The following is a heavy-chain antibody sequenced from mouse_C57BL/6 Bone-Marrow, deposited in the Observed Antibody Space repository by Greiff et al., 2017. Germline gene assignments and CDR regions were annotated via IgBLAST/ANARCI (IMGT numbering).Heavy chain of an antibody. Sequence: QVQLKQSGPGLVAPSQSLSITCTVSGFSLTSYAISWVRQPPGKGLEWLGVIWTGGGTNYNSALKSRLSISKDNSKSQVFLKMNSLQTDDTARYYCARGFITTVVAPSYYAMDYWGQGTSVTVSS. J-gene: IGHJ4*01. CDR1: GFSLTSYA. V-gene: IGHV2-9-1*01. D-gene: IGHD1-1*01. CDR2: IWTGGGT. CDR3: ARGFITTVVAPSYYAMDY.